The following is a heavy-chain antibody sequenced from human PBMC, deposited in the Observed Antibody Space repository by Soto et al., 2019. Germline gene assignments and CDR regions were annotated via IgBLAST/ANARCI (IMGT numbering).Heavy chain of an antibody. V-gene: IGHV3-7*01. CDR1: GFTFSSYW. Sequence: EVQLVESGGGLVQPGGSLRLSCAASGFTFSSYWMSWVRQAPGKGLEWVANIKQDGSERYYVDSVKGRFTISRDNAKNSLYLQMTSLRPEDTAVYYCTRGHPSIYNYWGQGTLVTVSS. CDR2: IKQDGSER. J-gene: IGHJ4*02. CDR3: TRGHPSIYNY. D-gene: IGHD4-4*01.